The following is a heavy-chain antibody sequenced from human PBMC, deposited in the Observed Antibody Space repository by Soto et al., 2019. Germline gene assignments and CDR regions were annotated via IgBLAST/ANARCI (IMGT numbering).Heavy chain of an antibody. Sequence: ASVKVSCKTSGYSFTKYGLHWVRQAPGQRLEWMGWINPGNGDTKYSQKFQGRVTITRDTSATTAYMELSSLRSEDSAVFYCARTDCSSTSCYNYYYYGMDVWGQGATVTVSS. CDR3: ARTDCSSTSCYNYYYYGMDV. CDR1: GYSFTKYG. V-gene: IGHV1-3*01. D-gene: IGHD2-2*01. CDR2: INPGNGDT. J-gene: IGHJ6*02.